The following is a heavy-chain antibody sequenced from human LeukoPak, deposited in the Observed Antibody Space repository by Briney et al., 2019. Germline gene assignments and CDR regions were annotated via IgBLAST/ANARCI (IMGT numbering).Heavy chain of an antibody. V-gene: IGHV3-23*01. D-gene: IGHD3-3*01. Sequence: PGGSLRLSCAASGFTFSSYAMSWVRQAPGKGLEWVSAISGSGGSTYYADSVKGRFTISRDNSKNTLYLQMNSLRAEDTAVYYCAKKFRAYYDFWSGYITPPPPDAFDIWGQGTMVTVSS. CDR2: ISGSGGST. J-gene: IGHJ3*02. CDR3: AKKFRAYYDFWSGYITPPPPDAFDI. CDR1: GFTFSSYA.